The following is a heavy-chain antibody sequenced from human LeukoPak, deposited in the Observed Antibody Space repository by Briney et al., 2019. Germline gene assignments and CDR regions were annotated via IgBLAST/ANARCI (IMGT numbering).Heavy chain of an antibody. CDR3: AKEISSSSSWYGDDAFDI. CDR2: ISSYGSNK. CDR1: KFSFSVYT. Sequence: GGSLRLSGAVSKFSFSVYTMHWVGQAPGKGLEWVALISSYGSNKYYAESVKGRFTISRDDSKNTVYLQMNSLRAEDTAVYYCAKEISSSSSWYGDDAFDIWGQGTMVIVSS. D-gene: IGHD6-13*01. J-gene: IGHJ3*02. V-gene: IGHV3-30-3*01.